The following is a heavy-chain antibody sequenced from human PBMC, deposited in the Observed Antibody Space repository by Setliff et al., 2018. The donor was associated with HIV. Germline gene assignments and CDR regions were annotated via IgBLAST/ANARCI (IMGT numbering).Heavy chain of an antibody. D-gene: IGHD6-19*01. CDR2: IYPGDSDT. V-gene: IGHV5-51*01. CDR3: ARVEQWRGVFYFDY. Sequence: GESLTISCKGSAYSFTSYWIGWVRQMPGKGLEWMGIIYPGDSDTRYSPSFQGQVTISADKSISTAYLQWSSLKASDTAMYYCARVEQWRGVFYFDYWGQGTLVTVSS. CDR1: AYSFTSYW. J-gene: IGHJ4*02.